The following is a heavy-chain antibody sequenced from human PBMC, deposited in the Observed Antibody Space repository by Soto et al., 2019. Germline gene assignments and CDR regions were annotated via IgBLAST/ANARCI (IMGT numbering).Heavy chain of an antibody. D-gene: IGHD4-17*01. V-gene: IGHV3-23*01. J-gene: IGHJ4*02. Sequence: GGSLRLSCAASGFTFSSYAMSWVRQAPGRGLEWVSLISGSAGRTYYADSVKGRFTISRDNSRNTLYLQMNSLRGEDTAVYHCAKDLHIGDYGGFDYWSQGVLVTVSS. CDR2: ISGSAGRT. CDR1: GFTFSSYA. CDR3: AKDLHIGDYGGFDY.